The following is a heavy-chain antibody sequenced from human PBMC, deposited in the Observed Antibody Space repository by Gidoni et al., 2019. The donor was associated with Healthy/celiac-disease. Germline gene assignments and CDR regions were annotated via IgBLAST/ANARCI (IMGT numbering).Heavy chain of an antibody. Sequence: QVQLPQSGPGLVTPSETLSLPCAVSGYSISSGYSWGWIRQPPGKGLEWIGSSYHSGSTYYNPSLKSRVTISVDTSKNQFSLKLSSVTAADTAVYYCARGPYSSSAARYYFDYWGQGTLVTVSS. D-gene: IGHD6-6*01. CDR3: ARGPYSSSAARYYFDY. V-gene: IGHV4-38-2*01. CDR2: SYHSGST. J-gene: IGHJ4*02. CDR1: GYSISSGYS.